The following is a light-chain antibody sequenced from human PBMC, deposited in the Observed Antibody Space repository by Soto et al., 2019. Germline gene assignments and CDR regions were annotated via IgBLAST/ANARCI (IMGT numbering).Light chain of an antibody. CDR2: WAS. CDR3: QQYYSAPRT. V-gene: IGKV4-1*01. Sequence: DIVMTQSPASLAVSLGARATITCRSSQSVLFASSNRNYLAWYQKKPRQPPKLLISWASTRESGVPDRFSGGGSGTEFTLTISSMQAEDVAVYYCQQYYSAPRTFGHGTNVEIK. CDR1: QSVLFASSNRNY. J-gene: IGKJ1*01.